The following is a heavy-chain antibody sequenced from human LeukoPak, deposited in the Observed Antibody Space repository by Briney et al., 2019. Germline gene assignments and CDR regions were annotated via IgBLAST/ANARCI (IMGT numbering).Heavy chain of an antibody. J-gene: IGHJ4*02. Sequence: PGGSLRLSCAASGFTFSSYAMSWARQAPGKGLEWVSAISGSGGSTYYADSVKGRFTISRDNSKNTLYLQMNSLRAEDTAVYYCAKDRDIVGASYFDYWGQGTLVTVSS. D-gene: IGHD1-26*01. CDR3: AKDRDIVGASYFDY. V-gene: IGHV3-23*01. CDR2: ISGSGGST. CDR1: GFTFSSYA.